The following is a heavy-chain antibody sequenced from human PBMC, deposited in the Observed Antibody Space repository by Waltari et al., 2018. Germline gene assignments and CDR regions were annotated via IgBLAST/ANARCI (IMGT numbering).Heavy chain of an antibody. CDR1: ESTFSDHY. J-gene: IGHJ4*02. D-gene: IGHD1-26*01. CDR3: ADVGITATDS. Sequence: EGQLVESGGGLVQTGGSLRLSCTASESTFSDHYMDWVRPAPGKGLEWIGQIKSKAANYFTSYAASVKGRFTISRDDSKNSLYLQMNDLKTEDTARYYCADVGITATDSWGPGTVVTVSS. CDR2: IKSKAANYFT. V-gene: IGHV3-72*01.